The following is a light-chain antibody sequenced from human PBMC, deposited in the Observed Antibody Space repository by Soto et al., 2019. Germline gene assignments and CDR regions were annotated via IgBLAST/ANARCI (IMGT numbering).Light chain of an antibody. J-gene: IGKJ4*01. CDR3: QQYNSYPPT. Sequence: DIQMTQSPSSLSASVGDRVTITCRASQGISSWLAWYQQKPEQAPKSLIYAASSLQSGVPSRFSASGSWTDFTLTISSLPPEDFATYYCQQYNSYPPTFGGGTKVEIK. CDR1: QGISSW. V-gene: IGKV1D-16*01. CDR2: AAS.